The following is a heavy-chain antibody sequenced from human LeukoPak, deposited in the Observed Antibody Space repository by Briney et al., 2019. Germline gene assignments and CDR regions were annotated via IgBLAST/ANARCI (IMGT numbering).Heavy chain of an antibody. D-gene: IGHD6-6*01. V-gene: IGHV4-38-2*02. Sequence: SETLSLTCAVYGGSFSGYYWGWIRQPPGKGLEWIGSIYHSGSTYYNPSLKSRVTISVDTSKNQFSLKLSSVTAADTAVYYCARDFTSIAARRVPYYFDYWGQGTLVTVSS. CDR1: GGSFSGYY. CDR2: IYHSGST. J-gene: IGHJ4*02. CDR3: ARDFTSIAARRVPYYFDY.